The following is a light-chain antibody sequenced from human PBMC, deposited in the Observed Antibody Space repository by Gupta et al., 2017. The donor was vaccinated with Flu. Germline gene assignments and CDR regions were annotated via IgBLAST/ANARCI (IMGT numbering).Light chain of an antibody. Sequence: STGAVTSGHYPYWFQQKPGQAPRSRIYDTTNKYSWTPARFSGSLLGDKAALTLSDAQPEDEAEYFCLVAYGDARVFGGGTKLTVL. CDR2: DTT. CDR1: TGAVTSGHY. V-gene: IGLV7-46*01. J-gene: IGLJ2*01. CDR3: LVAYGDARV.